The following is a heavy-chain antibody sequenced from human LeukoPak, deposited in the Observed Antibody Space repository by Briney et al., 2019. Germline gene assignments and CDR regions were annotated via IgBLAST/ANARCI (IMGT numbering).Heavy chain of an antibody. Sequence: ASMKVSCKASGYTFTSYDINWVRQATGQGLEWMGWMNPNSGNTGYAQKFQGRVTMTRNTSISTAYMELSSLRSEDTAVYYCARGLTYDSSTYYISIPLDYWGQGTLVTVSS. CDR1: GYTFTSYD. J-gene: IGHJ4*02. V-gene: IGHV1-8*01. CDR3: ARGLTYDSSTYYISIPLDY. D-gene: IGHD3-22*01. CDR2: MNPNSGNT.